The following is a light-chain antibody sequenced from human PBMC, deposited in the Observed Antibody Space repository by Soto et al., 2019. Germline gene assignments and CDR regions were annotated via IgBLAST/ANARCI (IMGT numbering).Light chain of an antibody. J-gene: IGLJ2*01. CDR3: CSYAGSSTYV. V-gene: IGLV2-23*01. CDR1: SSDVGSYNL. CDR2: EGS. Sequence: QSALTQPASVSGSPGQSITISCTGTSSDVGSYNLVSWCQQYPGKAPKLIIYEGSKRPSGVSNRFSGSKSGNTASLTISGLQAEDEADYYCCSYAGSSTYVFGGGTKLTVL.